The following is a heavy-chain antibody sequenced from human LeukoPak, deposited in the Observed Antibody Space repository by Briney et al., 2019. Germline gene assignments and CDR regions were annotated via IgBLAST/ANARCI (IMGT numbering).Heavy chain of an antibody. Sequence: SETLSLTCAVYGGSFSGYYWSWIRQPPGKGLEWIGEINHSGSTNYNPSLNSRVTISVDTSKNQFSLKLSSVTAADAAVYYCARSPCMSVRGVQSDYWGQGTLVTVSS. D-gene: IGHD3-10*01. CDR1: GGSFSGYY. V-gene: IGHV4-34*01. CDR3: ARSPCMSVRGVQSDY. J-gene: IGHJ4*02. CDR2: INHSGST.